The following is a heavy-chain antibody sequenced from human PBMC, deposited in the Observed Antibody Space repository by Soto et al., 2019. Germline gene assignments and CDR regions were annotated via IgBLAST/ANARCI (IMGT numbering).Heavy chain of an antibody. CDR1: GFTFSIYA. CDR2: ISGSGGST. V-gene: IGHV3-23*01. Sequence: EVQLLESGGGLLQPGGSLRLSCAASGFTFSIYAMSWVRQAPGKGLEWVSGISGSGGSTSYADSVKGRFTISRDNAKNSLYLEMNSLRAEDTAVYYCARESEDLTSNFDYWGQGTLVTVSS. CDR3: ARESEDLTSNFDY. J-gene: IGHJ4*02.